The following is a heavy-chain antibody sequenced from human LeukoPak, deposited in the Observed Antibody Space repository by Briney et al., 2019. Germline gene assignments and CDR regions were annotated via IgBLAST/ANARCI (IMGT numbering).Heavy chain of an antibody. Sequence: GGSLRLSCAASGFTFSSYAMHWVRQAPGKGLEWVAVISYDGSNKYYADSVKGRFTISRDNSKNTLYLQMNSLRAEDTAVHYCARDLAAAGDYWGQGTLVTVSS. CDR3: ARDLAAAGDY. D-gene: IGHD6-13*01. J-gene: IGHJ4*02. CDR2: ISYDGSNK. V-gene: IGHV3-30-3*01. CDR1: GFTFSSYA.